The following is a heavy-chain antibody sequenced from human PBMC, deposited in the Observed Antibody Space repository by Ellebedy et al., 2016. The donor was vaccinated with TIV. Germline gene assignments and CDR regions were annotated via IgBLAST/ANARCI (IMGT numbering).Heavy chain of an antibody. CDR2: MNPNSGNT. CDR3: ASALAVAGTVYYYGMDV. J-gene: IGHJ6*02. CDR1: GYTFTSYD. V-gene: IGHV1-8*01. D-gene: IGHD6-19*01. Sequence: AASVKVSCKASGYTFTSYDINWVRQATGQGLEWMGWMNPNSGNTGYAQKFQGRVTMTRNTSISTAYMELSSLRSEDTAVYYCASALAVAGTVYYYGMDVWGQGTTVTVSS.